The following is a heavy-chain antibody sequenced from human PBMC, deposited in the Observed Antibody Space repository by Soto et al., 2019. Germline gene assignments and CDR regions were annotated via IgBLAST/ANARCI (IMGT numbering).Heavy chain of an antibody. V-gene: IGHV1-46*01. J-gene: IGHJ6*02. CDR3: ARDLITGTTVGSYYYYYGMDV. D-gene: IGHD1-7*01. CDR2: INPSGGST. CDR1: GYTFTSYY. Sequence: ASAKVSCKASGYTFTSYYMHWVRQAPGQGLEWMGIINPSGGSTSYAQKFQGRVTMTRDTSTSTVYMELSSLRSEDTAVYYCARDLITGTTVGSYYYYYGMDVWGQGTTVTVSS.